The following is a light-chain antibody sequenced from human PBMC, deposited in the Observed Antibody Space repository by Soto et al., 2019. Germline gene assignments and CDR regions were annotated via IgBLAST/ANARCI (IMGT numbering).Light chain of an antibody. V-gene: IGKV1-39*01. CDR2: GAS. CDR3: QQSYSPPQT. J-gene: IGKJ1*01. Sequence: IKMTQSPSYLSASLGDRVHIACRASQSVTTYLNWYQQKPGKAPTLLIDGASSLQSGVPSRLSGSGSGTDFTLTISRLQPEYFATYYWQQSYSPPQTFGQGTKVDIK. CDR1: QSVTTY.